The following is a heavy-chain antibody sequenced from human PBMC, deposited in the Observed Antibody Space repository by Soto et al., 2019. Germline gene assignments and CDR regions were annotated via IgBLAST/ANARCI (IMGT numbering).Heavy chain of an antibody. D-gene: IGHD6-19*01. CDR3: AREGIAVAGTESHYCYYGMDV. Sequence: ASVKVSCKASGYTFTGYYMHWVRQAPGQGLEWMGWINPNSGGTNYAQKFQGRVTMTRDTSISTAYMELSRLRSDDTAVYYCAREGIAVAGTESHYCYYGMDVWGQGTTVTVSS. V-gene: IGHV1-2*02. J-gene: IGHJ6*02. CDR2: INPNSGGT. CDR1: GYTFTGYY.